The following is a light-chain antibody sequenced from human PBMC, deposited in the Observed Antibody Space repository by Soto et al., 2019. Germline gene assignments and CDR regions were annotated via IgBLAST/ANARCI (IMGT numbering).Light chain of an antibody. V-gene: IGKV3-20*01. Sequence: EIVLTQSPGTLSLSPGERATLSCRASQSISSTYLAWYRQKPGQPPRLLIYAASSRATGIPDRFSGSGSGTDFTLTICGLEPEDFAVYYCQQYFASSWTFGQGTRVEIE. CDR3: QQYFASSWT. CDR1: QSISSTY. J-gene: IGKJ1*01. CDR2: AAS.